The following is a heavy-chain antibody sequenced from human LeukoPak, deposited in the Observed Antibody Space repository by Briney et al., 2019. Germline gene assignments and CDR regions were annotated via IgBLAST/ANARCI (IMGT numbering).Heavy chain of an antibody. J-gene: IGHJ4*02. CDR2: ITGTSDGT. D-gene: IGHD1-7*01. V-gene: IGHV3-23*01. CDR1: GFTFSSYA. CDR3: AKDYHTTDSNSDPFDY. Sequence: GGSLRLSCAASGFTFSSYAMSWVRQAPGKGLEWVSGITGTSDGTYYADFVKGRFSIFRDNPKNTLSLQMHSLRAEDTAIYYCAKDYHTTDSNSDPFDYWGQGTLVTVSS.